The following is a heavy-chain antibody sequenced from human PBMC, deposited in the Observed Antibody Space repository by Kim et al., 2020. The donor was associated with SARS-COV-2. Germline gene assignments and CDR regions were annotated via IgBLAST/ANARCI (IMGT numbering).Heavy chain of an antibody. CDR3: AKFNALAAAIAAAGTYFDY. Sequence: GGSLRLSCAASGFTFSSYAMSWVRQAPGKGLEWVSAISGSGGSTYYADSVKGRFTISRDNSKNTLYLQMNSLRAEDTAVYYCAKFNALAAAIAAAGTYFDYWGQGTLVTVSS. CDR1: GFTFSSYA. CDR2: ISGSGGST. V-gene: IGHV3-23*01. D-gene: IGHD6-13*01. J-gene: IGHJ4*02.